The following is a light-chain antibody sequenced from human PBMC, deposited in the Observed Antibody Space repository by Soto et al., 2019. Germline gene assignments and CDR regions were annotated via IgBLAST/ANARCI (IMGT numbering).Light chain of an antibody. Sequence: QSALTQPPSASGSPGQSVTISCTGTSSDVGAYNYVSWYQQYPGKAPKLMIYEVSKRPSGVPDRFSGSKSGKTASLTVSGLQPEDEADYSRPSYAGSDIWVFGGGTKLTVL. CDR1: SSDVGAYNY. J-gene: IGLJ3*02. CDR3: PSYAGSDIWV. V-gene: IGLV2-8*01. CDR2: EVS.